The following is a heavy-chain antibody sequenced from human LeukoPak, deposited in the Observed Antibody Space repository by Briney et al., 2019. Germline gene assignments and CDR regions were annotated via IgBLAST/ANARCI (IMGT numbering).Heavy chain of an antibody. Sequence: WASVKVSCKASGYTFTGYYMHWVRQAPGQGLEWMGWINPNSGGTNYAQKFQGRVTMTRDTSISTAYMELSRLRSDDTAVYYCATVRGDYGGNSDYWGQGTLVTVSS. CDR2: INPNSGGT. D-gene: IGHD4-23*01. J-gene: IGHJ4*02. CDR3: ATVRGDYGGNSDY. V-gene: IGHV1-2*02. CDR1: GYTFTGYY.